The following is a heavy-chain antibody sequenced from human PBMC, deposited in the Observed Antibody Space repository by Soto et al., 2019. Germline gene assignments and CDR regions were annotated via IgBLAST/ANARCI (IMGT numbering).Heavy chain of an antibody. J-gene: IGHJ4*02. CDR3: ARAGLVAAPGTGGDY. V-gene: IGHV1-18*01. CDR1: GYTFTSYG. Sequence: AASVKVSCKASGYTFTSYGISWGRQAPGQGLEWMGWISAYNGNTNYAQKLQGRVTMTTDTSTSTAYMELRSLRSDDTAVYYCARAGLVAAPGTGGDYWGQGTLVTVSS. D-gene: IGHD6-13*01. CDR2: ISAYNGNT.